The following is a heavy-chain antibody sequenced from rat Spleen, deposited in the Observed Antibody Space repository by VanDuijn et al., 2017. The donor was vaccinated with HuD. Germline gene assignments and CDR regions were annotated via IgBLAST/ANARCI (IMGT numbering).Heavy chain of an antibody. V-gene: IGHV2-30*01. CDR2: IWTGGST. J-gene: IGHJ3*01. D-gene: IGHD5-1*01. CDR1: GFSLTSYN. CDR3: ARLGLGEDY. Sequence: QVQLKESGPGLVQPSQTLSLTCTVSGFSLTSYNIHWVRQPTGKGLEWMGRIWTGGSTDYNSVLKSRLSISRDTSKSQVFLKLNSLQTEDTGTYYCARLGLGEDYWGQGTLVTVSS.